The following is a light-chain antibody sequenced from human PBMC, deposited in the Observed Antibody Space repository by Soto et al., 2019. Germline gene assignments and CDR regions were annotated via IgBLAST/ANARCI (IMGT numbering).Light chain of an antibody. CDR1: SSDVGGYNY. CDR2: EVS. CDR3: ISYTDRQSYL. J-gene: IGLJ1*01. V-gene: IGLV2-14*01. Sequence: QSALTQPASVSGSPGQSITISCTGTSSDVGGYNYVSWYQHHPGKAPKLMIYEVSNRPSGVSNRFSGSKSGNTASLTISGLQADDEADYYCISYTDRQSYLFGTGTKLTVL.